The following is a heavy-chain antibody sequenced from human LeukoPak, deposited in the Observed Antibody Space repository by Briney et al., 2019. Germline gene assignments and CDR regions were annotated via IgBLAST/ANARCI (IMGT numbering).Heavy chain of an antibody. D-gene: IGHD1-26*01. CDR2: IKGDESAR. J-gene: IGHJ4*02. Sequence: GGSLRLSCAATGFSFSTYWMAWVRQAPGKGLEWVANIKGDESARHQADSVKGRFTTSRDNAQRSVYLQMSRLRGEDTGVYYCARDVGGSLDYWGQGTLVTVSS. CDR3: ARDVGGSLDY. V-gene: IGHV3-7*01. CDR1: GFSFSTYW.